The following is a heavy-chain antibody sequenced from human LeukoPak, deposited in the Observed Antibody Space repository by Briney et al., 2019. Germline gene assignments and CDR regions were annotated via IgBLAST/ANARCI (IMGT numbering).Heavy chain of an antibody. Sequence: GGSLRLSCAASGFTFSTYGMSWVRQAPGKGLEWVANINQVASEKNYVDSVKGRFTISRDNAKNSLYLQMNSVRAEDTAMYYCVRDGGYYGPDSWGQGALVSVSS. D-gene: IGHD3-10*01. CDR1: GFTFSTYG. J-gene: IGHJ4*02. V-gene: IGHV3-7*04. CDR2: INQVASEK. CDR3: VRDGGYYGPDS.